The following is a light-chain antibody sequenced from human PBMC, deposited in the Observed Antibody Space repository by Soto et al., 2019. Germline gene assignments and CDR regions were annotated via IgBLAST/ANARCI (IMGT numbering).Light chain of an antibody. CDR1: QSVSSSY. Sequence: EIVLTQSPGTLSLSPGERATLSCRASQSVSSSYLAWYQQKPGQAPRLLIYGASSRATGIPDRFSGSGSGTEFTLIISRLEPEDFAVYYCQQYGSSPPYTFGQGTKLEIK. CDR3: QQYGSSPPYT. CDR2: GAS. V-gene: IGKV3-20*01. J-gene: IGKJ2*01.